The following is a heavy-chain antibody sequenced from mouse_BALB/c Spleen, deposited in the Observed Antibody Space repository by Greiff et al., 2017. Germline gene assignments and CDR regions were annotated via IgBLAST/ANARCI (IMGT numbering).Heavy chain of an antibody. Sequence: VQGVESGAELVRPGTSVKVSCKASGYAFTNYLIEWVKQRPGQGLEWIGVINPGSGGTNYNEKFKGKATLTADKSSSTAYMQLSSLTSDDSAVYFCARLRDGAMDYWGQGTSVTVSS. CDR3: ARLRDGAMDY. J-gene: IGHJ4*01. D-gene: IGHD3-3*01. CDR2: INPGSGGT. V-gene: IGHV1-54*01. CDR1: GYAFTNYL.